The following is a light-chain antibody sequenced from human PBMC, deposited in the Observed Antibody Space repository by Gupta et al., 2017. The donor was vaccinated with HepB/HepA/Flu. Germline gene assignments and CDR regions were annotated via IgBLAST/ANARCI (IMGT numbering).Light chain of an antibody. V-gene: IGKV3-11*01. CDR3: QQRSNYPRT. J-gene: IGKJ1*01. CDR1: QGVSSY. Sequence: EIVLTQSPATLSLSPGERATLSCRASQGVSSYLAWYQQKPGQAPRLLIYGASNRAAGIPARFSGSGSGTDFTLTISSLEPEDFAVYYCQQRSNYPRTFGQGTKVEFK. CDR2: GAS.